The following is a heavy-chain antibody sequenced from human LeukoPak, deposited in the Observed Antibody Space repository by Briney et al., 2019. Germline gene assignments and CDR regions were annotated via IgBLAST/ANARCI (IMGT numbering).Heavy chain of an antibody. CDR1: GFAFSSSD. J-gene: IGHJ4*02. V-gene: IGHV3-30*02. CDR3: AKAPLFDY. Sequence: GGSLRLSCAASGFAFSSSDIHWVRQAPGKGLEWVSFIRFDGSDENYAASVRGRFTISRDNSQNTLYLQMNSLRTEDTAVYYCAKAPLFDYWGQGTLVNVSP. CDR2: IRFDGSDE.